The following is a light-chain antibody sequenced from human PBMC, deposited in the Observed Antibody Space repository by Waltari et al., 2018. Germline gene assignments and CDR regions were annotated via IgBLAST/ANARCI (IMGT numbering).Light chain of an antibody. CDR2: DVS. Sequence: DIQMTQSPSSLSASVGDRVTITCQASQDISSYLNWYLQKPGKAPKLLISDVSTLETGVPSRFSGAASGTHFTLTINSLQPEDIGTYYCQRYDNLPTFTFGPGTKLEI. J-gene: IGKJ2*01. V-gene: IGKV1-33*01. CDR1: QDISSY. CDR3: QRYDNLPTFT.